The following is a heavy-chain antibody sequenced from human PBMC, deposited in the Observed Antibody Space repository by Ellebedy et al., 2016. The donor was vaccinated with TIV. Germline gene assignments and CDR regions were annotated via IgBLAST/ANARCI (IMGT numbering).Heavy chain of an antibody. Sequence: GGSLRLSXAVSGFSFRTYAMHWVRQAPGKGLEWVAVISYDGSNKYYADSVKGRFTISRDNSKNTMYLQMNSLRVEDTAVYYCASPSYCSGDTCMSLFDYWGQGTLVTVSS. CDR3: ASPSYCSGDTCMSLFDY. CDR2: ISYDGSNK. CDR1: GFSFRTYA. D-gene: IGHD2-15*01. V-gene: IGHV3-30-3*01. J-gene: IGHJ4*02.